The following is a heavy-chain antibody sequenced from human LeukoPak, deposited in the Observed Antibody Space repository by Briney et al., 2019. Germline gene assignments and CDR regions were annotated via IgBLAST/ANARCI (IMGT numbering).Heavy chain of an antibody. Sequence: PSETLSLTCTVSGGSISSSSYYWGWIRQPPGKGLEWIGEINHSGSTNYNPSLKSRVTISVDTSKNQFSLKLSSVTAADTAVYYCARQHSIWRAIDKHLIVVVPAAKNAYFDYWGQGTLVTVSS. CDR1: GGSISSSSYY. V-gene: IGHV4-39*01. CDR2: INHSGST. CDR3: ARQHSIWRAIDKHLIVVVPAAKNAYFDY. J-gene: IGHJ4*02. D-gene: IGHD2-2*01.